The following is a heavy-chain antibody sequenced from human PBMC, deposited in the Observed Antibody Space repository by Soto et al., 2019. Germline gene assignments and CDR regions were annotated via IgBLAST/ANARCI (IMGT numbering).Heavy chain of an antibody. J-gene: IGHJ2*01. CDR3: ARGGKQQLVRSQYFDL. V-gene: IGHV4-34*02. CDR1: GGSFSGYY. D-gene: IGHD6-13*01. CDR2: ITHSGST. Sequence: QVQLQQWGAGLLKPSETLSLTCAVYGGSFSGYYWNWIRQPPGKGLEWIGEITHSGSTNYNPSLKSRVTISVETSKSQFSLKLTSVTAADTAVYYCARGGKQQLVRSQYFDLWGRGTLVTVSS.